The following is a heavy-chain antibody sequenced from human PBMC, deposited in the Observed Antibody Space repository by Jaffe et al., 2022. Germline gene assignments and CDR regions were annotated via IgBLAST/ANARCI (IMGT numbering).Heavy chain of an antibody. V-gene: IGHV1-46*01. CDR3: ARDATTVTDYYYYYMDV. J-gene: IGHJ6*03. Sequence: QVQLVQSGAEVKKPGASVKVSCKASGYTFTSYYMHWVRQAPGQGLEWMGIINPSGGSTSYAQKFQGRVTMTRDTSTSTVYMELSSLRSEDTAVYYCARDATTVTDYYYYYMDVWGKGTTVTVSS. CDR2: INPSGGST. CDR1: GYTFTSYY. D-gene: IGHD4-17*01.